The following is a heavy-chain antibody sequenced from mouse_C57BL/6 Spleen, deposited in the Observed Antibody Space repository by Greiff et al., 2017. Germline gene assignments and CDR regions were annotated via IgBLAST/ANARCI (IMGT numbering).Heavy chain of an antibody. CDR1: GYTFTGYW. CDR2: ILPGSGST. V-gene: IGHV1-9*01. J-gene: IGHJ2*01. D-gene: IGHD1-1*01. Sequence: VQRVESGAELMKPGASVKLSCKATGYTFTGYWIEWVKQRPGHGLEWIGEILPGSGSTNYNEKFKGKATFTADTSSNTAYMQLSSLTTEDSAIYYCARDRPYYYGSSPEDYWGQGTTLTVSS. CDR3: ARDRPYYYGSSPEDY.